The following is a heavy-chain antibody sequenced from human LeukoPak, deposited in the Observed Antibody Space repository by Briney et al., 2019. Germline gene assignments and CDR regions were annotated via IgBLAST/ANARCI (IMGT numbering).Heavy chain of an antibody. CDR3: ARGMNDSTIKYFDY. CDR1: GGSFSGYY. D-gene: IGHD2/OR15-2a*01. J-gene: IGHJ4*02. Sequence: SEILSLTCAVYGGSFSGYYWSWIRQPPGKGLEWIGEINHSGSTNYNPSLKSRVTMSVDTSKNQFSLKLSSVTAADTAVYYCARGMNDSTIKYFDYWGQGTLVTVSS. CDR2: INHSGST. V-gene: IGHV4-34*01.